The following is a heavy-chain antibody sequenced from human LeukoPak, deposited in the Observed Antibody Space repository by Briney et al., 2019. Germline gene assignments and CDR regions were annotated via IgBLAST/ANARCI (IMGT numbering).Heavy chain of an antibody. CDR1: GFTFSSYA. CDR3: ANHYCSSTSCYAAYYYGMDV. J-gene: IGHJ6*02. V-gene: IGHV3-23*01. D-gene: IGHD2-2*01. CDR2: ISGSGGST. Sequence: GGSLRLSCAASGFTFSSYAMSWVRQAPGKGLEWVSAISGSGGSTYYADSVKGRFTISRDNSKNTLYLQMNSLRAEDTAVYYCANHYCSSTSCYAAYYYGMDVWGQGTTVIVSS.